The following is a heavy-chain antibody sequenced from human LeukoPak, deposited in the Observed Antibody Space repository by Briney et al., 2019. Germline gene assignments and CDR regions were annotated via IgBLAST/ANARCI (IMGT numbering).Heavy chain of an antibody. CDR1: GFTFSNYA. CDR2: ISYDGSNK. CDR3: ARGSGYKYDFTGRERTKSRLDY. V-gene: IGHV3-30*04. Sequence: GGSLRLSCAASGFTFSNYAIHWVRQAPGKGLEWVAVISYDGSNKYYADSVKGRFTISRDNSKNTLYLQMNSPRAEDTAVYYCARGSGYKYDFTGRERTKSRLDYWGQGTLVTVSS. J-gene: IGHJ4*02. D-gene: IGHD3/OR15-3a*01.